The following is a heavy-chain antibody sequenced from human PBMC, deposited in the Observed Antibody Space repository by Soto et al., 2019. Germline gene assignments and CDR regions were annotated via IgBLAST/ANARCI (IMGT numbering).Heavy chain of an antibody. J-gene: IGHJ4*02. Sequence: QVQLVESGGGVVQPGRSLRLSCEASGFTFSSYGMHWVRQAPGKGLEWVAVISYDGSNKYYADSVKGRFTISRDNSKNTLYLQMNSLRAEDTAVYYCAKDSPRVGATRYYFDYWGQGTLVTVSS. CDR2: ISYDGSNK. CDR3: AKDSPRVGATRYYFDY. D-gene: IGHD1-26*01. V-gene: IGHV3-30*18. CDR1: GFTFSSYG.